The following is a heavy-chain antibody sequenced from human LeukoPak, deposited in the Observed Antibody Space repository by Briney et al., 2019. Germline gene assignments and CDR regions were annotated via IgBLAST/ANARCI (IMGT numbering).Heavy chain of an antibody. CDR3: ARGAKSSSPDY. V-gene: IGHV1-46*01. CDR2: TNPSDGST. Sequence: ASVKVSCKASGYTFTSYYMHWVRQAPGQGLQWMGLTNPSDGSTTYAQKFQGRVTMTRDMSTSTVYMELSSLRSEDTAVYYCARGAKSSSPDYWGQGTAVTVSS. D-gene: IGHD2-15*01. J-gene: IGHJ4*02. CDR1: GYTFTSYY.